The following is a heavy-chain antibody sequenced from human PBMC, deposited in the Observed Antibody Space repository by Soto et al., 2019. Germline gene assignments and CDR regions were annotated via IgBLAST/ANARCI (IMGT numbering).Heavy chain of an antibody. Sequence: GGSLRLSCAASGFTFSSYAMSWVRQAPGKGLEWVSAISGSGGSTYYADSVKGRFTISRDNSKNMLYLQMNSLRAEDTAVYYCAKVSRIAAAGRYFQHWGQGTLVTVSS. J-gene: IGHJ1*01. CDR2: ISGSGGST. D-gene: IGHD6-13*01. CDR3: AKVSRIAAAGRYFQH. CDR1: GFTFSSYA. V-gene: IGHV3-23*01.